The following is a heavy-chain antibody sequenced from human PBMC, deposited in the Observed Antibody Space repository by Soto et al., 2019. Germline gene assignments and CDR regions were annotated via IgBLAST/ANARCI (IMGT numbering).Heavy chain of an antibody. D-gene: IGHD6-19*01. J-gene: IGHJ4*02. CDR3: ANDSTVSANLHDLDY. Sequence: PGGSLRLSCAASGFIFSSFAMTWVRQAPGKGLEWGSALTPGGETTQDIDAVKGRFAIARDNAKNTVYLQMNSLTAADTALYCCANDSTVSANLHDLDYWGQGTLVTVSS. V-gene: IGHV3-23*01. CDR2: LTPGGETT. CDR1: GFIFSSFA.